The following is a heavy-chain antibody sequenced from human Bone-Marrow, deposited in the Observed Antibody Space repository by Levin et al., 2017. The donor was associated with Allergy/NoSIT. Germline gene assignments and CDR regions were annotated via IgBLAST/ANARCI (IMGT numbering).Heavy chain of an antibody. V-gene: IGHV3-66*02. Sequence: AGGSLRLSCTASGSMSWVRQMSWVRQAPGKGLEFVSVLYNGDRTFYAESLKGRFTMSRDSSKNTVYLDMSNLRSEDTAVYYCATDEGFGALWGQGTLVTVSS. CDR1: GSMSWVRQ. J-gene: IGHJ4*02. CDR3: ATDEGFGAL. D-gene: IGHD3-10*01. CDR2: LYNGDRT.